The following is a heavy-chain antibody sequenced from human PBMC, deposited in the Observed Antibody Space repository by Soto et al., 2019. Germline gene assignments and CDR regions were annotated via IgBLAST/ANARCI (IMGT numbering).Heavy chain of an antibody. CDR3: AKDSSSSRYYYYYYGMDV. CDR2: INDQGGSP. D-gene: IGHD6-13*01. V-gene: IGHV3-74*01. CDR1: GFSFSNYW. Sequence: PGGSLRLSCAASGFSFSNYWMHWVRQVPGKGLVWVSRINDQGGSPSYADSVKGRFTISRDNAKNSLYLQMNSLRAEDTALYYCAKDSSSSRYYYYYYGMDVWGQGTTVTVSS. J-gene: IGHJ6*02.